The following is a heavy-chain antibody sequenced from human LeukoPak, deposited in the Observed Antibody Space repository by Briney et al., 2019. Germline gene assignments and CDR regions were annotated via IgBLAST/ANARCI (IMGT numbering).Heavy chain of an antibody. D-gene: IGHD4-17*01. CDR3: AKTTDNYYYYYMDV. CDR2: ISTSSSYI. J-gene: IGHJ6*03. V-gene: IGHV3-21*01. CDR1: GSTFSSYS. Sequence: TGGSLRLSCAASGSTFSSYSMNWVRQAPGKGLEWVSSISTSSSYIYYADSVKGRFTISRDNAKNSLYLHMNSLRAEDTAVYYCAKTTDNYYYYYMDVWGKGTTVTVSS.